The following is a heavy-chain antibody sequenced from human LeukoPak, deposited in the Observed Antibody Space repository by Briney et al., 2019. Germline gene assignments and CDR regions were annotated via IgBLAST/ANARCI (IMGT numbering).Heavy chain of an antibody. J-gene: IGHJ6*03. CDR2: ISAYNGNT. V-gene: IGHV1-18*01. D-gene: IGHD3-22*01. CDR3: ATSPYDTSGYYEGYYYMDV. CDR1: GYTFTSYG. Sequence: GASVKVSCKASGYTFTSYGISWVRQAPGQGLEWMGWISAYNGNTNYAQKLQGRVTMTTDTSTSTAYMELRSLRSDDTAVYYCATSPYDTSGYYEGYYYMDVWGKGTTVTVSS.